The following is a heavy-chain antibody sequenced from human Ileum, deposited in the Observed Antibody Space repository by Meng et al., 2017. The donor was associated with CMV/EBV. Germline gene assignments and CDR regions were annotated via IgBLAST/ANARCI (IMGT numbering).Heavy chain of an antibody. J-gene: IGHJ4*01. CDR3: AGDLGYDYICGSYRSTFFAY. D-gene: IGHD3-16*02. CDR1: GASFGSYY. V-gene: IGHV4-34*12. CDR2: IIHSGST. Sequence: SETLSPTCPLYGASFGSYYWSWIRQPPGKGLEWNGEIIHSGSTNYNPSPKGRVTISVDTSKNQFSLKLSSVTAADTAVYYCAGDLGYDYICGSYRSTFFAYWGQGTLVTVSS.